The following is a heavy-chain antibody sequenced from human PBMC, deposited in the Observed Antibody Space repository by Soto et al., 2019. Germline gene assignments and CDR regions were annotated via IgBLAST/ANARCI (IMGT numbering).Heavy chain of an antibody. Sequence: PSETLSLTCTVSGGSISSGNYYWSWIRQPPGKGLEWIGFISYSGSAYYNPSLKSRVTISVDTSKNQFSLKLSSVTAADTAVYYCARGHSGSYRTGEGYYYGMDVWGQGTTVTVSS. J-gene: IGHJ6*02. CDR3: ARGHSGSYRTGEGYYYGMDV. CDR2: ISYSGSA. V-gene: IGHV4-30-4*02. CDR1: GGSISSGNYY. D-gene: IGHD1-26*01.